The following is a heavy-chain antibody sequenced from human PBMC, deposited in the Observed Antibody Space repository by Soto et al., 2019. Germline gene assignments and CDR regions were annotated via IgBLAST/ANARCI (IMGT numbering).Heavy chain of an antibody. Sequence: PGASPKISCKGFGNSFTSYWIGWVRQMPGKGLEWMGIIYAGDSDTRYSPPFQRQVTISVDKSTSTAYLQWSSLKASDTAMYYCARPNELLSIDAFHIRRQGKTVTGS. D-gene: IGHD3-10*01. J-gene: IGHJ3*02. CDR2: IYAGDSDT. V-gene: IGHV5-51*01. CDR1: GNSFTSYW. CDR3: ARPNELLSIDAFHI.